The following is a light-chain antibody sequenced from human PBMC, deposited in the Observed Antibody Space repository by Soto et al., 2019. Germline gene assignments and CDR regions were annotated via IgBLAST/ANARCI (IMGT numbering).Light chain of an antibody. CDR3: SSYTSSSTYV. J-gene: IGLJ1*01. CDR1: SSDVGGYNY. Sequence: QSVLTQPASVSGSPGQSITISCTGTSSDVGGYNYVSWYQQHPGKAPKLMIYDVSNRPSGVSNRFSAPNSGNTASLPISGLQAEDEADYYCSSYTSSSTYVFGTGTKVTVL. V-gene: IGLV2-14*01. CDR2: DVS.